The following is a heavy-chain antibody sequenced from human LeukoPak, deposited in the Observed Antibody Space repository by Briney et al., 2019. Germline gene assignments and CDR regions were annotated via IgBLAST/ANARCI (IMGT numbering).Heavy chain of an antibody. CDR3: ARHQSGCSSTSCYVYFDY. V-gene: IGHV4-59*08. D-gene: IGHD2-2*01. Sequence: SETLSLTCTVSGGSISSYYWSWIRQPPGKGLEWIGYIYYSGSTNYNPSLKSRVTISVGTSKNQFSLKLSSVTAADTAVYYCARHQSGCSSTSCYVYFDYWGQGTLVTVSS. CDR2: IYYSGST. CDR1: GGSISSYY. J-gene: IGHJ4*02.